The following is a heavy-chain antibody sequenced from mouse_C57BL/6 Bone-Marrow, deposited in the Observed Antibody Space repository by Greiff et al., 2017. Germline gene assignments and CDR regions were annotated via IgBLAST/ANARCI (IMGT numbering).Heavy chain of an antibody. J-gene: IGHJ3*01. V-gene: IGHV14-2*01. CDR1: GFNIKDYY. D-gene: IGHD1-1*01. CDR2: IDPEDGET. Sequence: VQLQQSGAELVKPGASVKLSCTASGFNIKDYYMHWVKQRTEQGLEWIGRIDPEDGETKYASKFQGKATITADTSSNTAYLQLSSLTSEDTAVYYCARDGSSYGFAYWGQGTLVTVSA. CDR3: ARDGSSYGFAY.